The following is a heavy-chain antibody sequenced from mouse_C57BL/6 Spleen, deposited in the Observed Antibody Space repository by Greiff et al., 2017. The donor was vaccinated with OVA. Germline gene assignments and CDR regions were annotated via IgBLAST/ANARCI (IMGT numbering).Heavy chain of an antibody. CDR2: ISDGGSYT. Sequence: EVKLVESGGGLVKPGGSLKLSCAASGFTFSSYAMSWVRQTPEKRLEWVATISDGGSYTYYPDNVKGRFTISRDNAKNNLYLQMSQLKSEDTAMYYCARDDYYDYEDYAMDYWGQGTSVTVSS. D-gene: IGHD2-4*01. J-gene: IGHJ4*01. CDR3: ARDDYYDYEDYAMDY. V-gene: IGHV5-4*01. CDR1: GFTFSSYA.